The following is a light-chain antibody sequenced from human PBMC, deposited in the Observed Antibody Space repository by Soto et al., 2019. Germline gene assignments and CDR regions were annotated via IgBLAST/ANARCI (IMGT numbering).Light chain of an antibody. CDR2: DAS. V-gene: IGKV1-33*01. CDR1: QDISNY. J-gene: IGKJ4*01. Sequence: DIQMTQSPSSLSAFVGDRVTITCQASQDISNYLNWYQQKLGKAPKLLIYDASNLETGVPSRFSGSGSGTDFAFTISSMQPEDIATYYCQQYDNLPLTFGGGTKVDIK. CDR3: QQYDNLPLT.